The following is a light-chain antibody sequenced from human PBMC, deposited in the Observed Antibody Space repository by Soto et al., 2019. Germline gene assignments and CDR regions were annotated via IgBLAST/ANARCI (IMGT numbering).Light chain of an antibody. CDR3: QHYNNWPPWT. V-gene: IGKV3-15*01. CDR1: QSVSSN. CDR2: GAS. Sequence: EIVMTQSPATRSVSPGERATLSGRDSQSVSSNLAWYQQKPGQAPRLLIYGASTRATGIPARFIGSGSGTEFTLTISSLQSEDFAVYYCQHYNNWPPWTFGQGTKVEIK. J-gene: IGKJ1*01.